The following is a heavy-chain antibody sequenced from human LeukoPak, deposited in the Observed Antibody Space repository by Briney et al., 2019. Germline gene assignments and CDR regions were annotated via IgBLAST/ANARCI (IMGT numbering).Heavy chain of an antibody. Sequence: SETLSLTCAVSGYSISSGYYWGWIRQPPGKGLEWIGSIYHSGGTYYNPSLKSRVTISVDTSKNQFSLKLSSVTAADTAVYYCARHPQRYYSYMDVWGKGTTVTVSS. J-gene: IGHJ6*03. CDR3: ARHPQRYYSYMDV. CDR1: GYSISSGYY. CDR2: IYHSGGT. V-gene: IGHV4-38-2*01. D-gene: IGHD1-1*01.